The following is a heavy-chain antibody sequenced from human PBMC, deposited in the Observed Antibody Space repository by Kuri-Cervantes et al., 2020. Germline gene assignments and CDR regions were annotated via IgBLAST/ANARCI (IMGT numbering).Heavy chain of an antibody. CDR1: GFTFSSYG. V-gene: IGHV3-33*01. Sequence: GGSLRLSCAASGFTFSSYGMHWVRQTPGKGLEWVAVIWYDGSNKYYADSVKSRFTISRDNSKNTLYLQMNSLRAEDTTVYYCAREGIAVAGYYFDYWGQGTLVTVSS. D-gene: IGHD6-19*01. CDR2: IWYDGSNK. J-gene: IGHJ4*02. CDR3: AREGIAVAGYYFDY.